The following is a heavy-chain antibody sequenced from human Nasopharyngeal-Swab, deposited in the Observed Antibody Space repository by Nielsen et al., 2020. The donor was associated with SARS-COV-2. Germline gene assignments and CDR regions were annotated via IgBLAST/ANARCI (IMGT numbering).Heavy chain of an antibody. CDR3: ARGRDFSVDS. D-gene: IGHD3-3*01. Sequence: SQTLSLTCAISGDSVSSHSAGWNWIRHSPSRGLEWLGRTLYRSKWYNDYAESVKSRIAVNPDTSKTQFSLQLNPVTPEDTAVYYCARGRDFSVDSWGQGTLVTASS. J-gene: IGHJ4*02. CDR1: GDSVSSHSAG. V-gene: IGHV6-1*01. CDR2: TLYRSKWYN.